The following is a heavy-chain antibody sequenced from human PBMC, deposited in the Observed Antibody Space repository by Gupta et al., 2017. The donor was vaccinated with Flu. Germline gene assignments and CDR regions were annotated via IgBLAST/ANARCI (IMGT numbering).Heavy chain of an antibody. CDR3: AKDQYCSSTSCYQFVGYYYYGMDV. J-gene: IGHJ6*02. V-gene: IGHV3-23*01. D-gene: IGHD2-2*01. Sequence: EVQLLESGGGLVQPGGSLRLSCAASGFTFSSYAMSWVRQAPGKGLEWVSAISGSGGSTYYADSVKGRFTISRDNSKNTLYLQMNSLRAEDTAVYYCAKDQYCSSTSCYQFVGYYYYGMDVWGQGTTVTVSS. CDR1: GFTFSSYA. CDR2: ISGSGGST.